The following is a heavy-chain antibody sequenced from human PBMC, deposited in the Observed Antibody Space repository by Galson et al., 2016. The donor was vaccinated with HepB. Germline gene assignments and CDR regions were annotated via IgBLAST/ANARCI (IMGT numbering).Heavy chain of an antibody. CDR1: GYSFTHYW. V-gene: IGHV5-51*01. CDR3: ARLDSSGAYSDY. J-gene: IGHJ4*02. CDR2: IYPGDSDT. D-gene: IGHD3-22*01. Sequence: QSGAEVKKPGESLKISCKGSGYSFTHYWIGWVRQMSGKGLEWMGRIYPGDSDTRYSPSFQGQVSISADKSISTAYLQWSSLRASDTAMYYGARLDSSGAYSDYWGQGARVTVSS.